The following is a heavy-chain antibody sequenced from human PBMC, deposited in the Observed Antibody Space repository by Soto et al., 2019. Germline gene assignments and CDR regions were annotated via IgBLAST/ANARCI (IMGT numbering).Heavy chain of an antibody. Sequence: GGSLRLSCAASGFTFSKYAMHWVRQAPGKGLEWVGAVSYDGVNEDYVDSVRGRFTISRDNSKNTLYLQMNSLRPEDTGVYYCAREIGGNYYETFDYLGQGTLVTVSS. V-gene: IGHV3-30-3*01. CDR1: GFTFSKYA. D-gene: IGHD3-22*01. CDR3: AREIGGNYYETFDY. J-gene: IGHJ4*02. CDR2: VSYDGVNE.